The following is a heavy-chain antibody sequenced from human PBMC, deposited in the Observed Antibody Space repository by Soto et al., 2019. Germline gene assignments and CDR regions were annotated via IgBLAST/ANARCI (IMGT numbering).Heavy chain of an antibody. Sequence: ASVKVSCKASGYTLSSYAITWVRQAPGQGLEWIGWSSGYNGNTEYAQKVQDRVTMTTDLSTNTAYMELRSLRSDDTAVYYCARVPTRAKVDFWGQGTLVTVSS. D-gene: IGHD1-1*01. CDR2: SSGYNGNT. CDR3: ARVPTRAKVDF. V-gene: IGHV1-18*01. CDR1: GYTLSSYA. J-gene: IGHJ4*02.